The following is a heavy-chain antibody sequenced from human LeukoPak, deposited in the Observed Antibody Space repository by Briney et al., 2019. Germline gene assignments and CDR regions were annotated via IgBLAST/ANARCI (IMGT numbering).Heavy chain of an antibody. Sequence: ASVKVSCKASGYTFTDYYIHWVRQGPGQGLEWMGWINPNSGGTNYAQKFQGRVTMTRDTSISTAYMELSRLRSDDTAVYYCARATCSSTSCYLDYWGQGTLVTVSS. J-gene: IGHJ4*02. D-gene: IGHD2-2*01. CDR2: INPNSGGT. CDR1: GYTFTDYY. V-gene: IGHV1-2*02. CDR3: ARATCSSTSCYLDY.